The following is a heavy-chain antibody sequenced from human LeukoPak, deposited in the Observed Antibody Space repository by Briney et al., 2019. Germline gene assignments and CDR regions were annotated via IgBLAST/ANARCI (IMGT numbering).Heavy chain of an antibody. Sequence: SETLSLTCTVSGGSISSHYWSWIRQPPGKGLEWIGYIYYSGSTNYNPSLKSRVTMSADTSKNQLSLKLSSVTAADTAVYYCARALKGYDSSGYYHFDYWGQGTLVTVSS. D-gene: IGHD3-22*01. CDR2: IYYSGST. J-gene: IGHJ4*02. V-gene: IGHV4-59*11. CDR1: GGSISSHY. CDR3: ARALKGYDSSGYYHFDY.